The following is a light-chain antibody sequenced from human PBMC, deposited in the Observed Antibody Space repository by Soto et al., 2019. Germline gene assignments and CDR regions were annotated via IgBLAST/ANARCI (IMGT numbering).Light chain of an antibody. CDR3: QQYNSYSQFT. CDR1: QSIKNW. CDR2: KAS. J-gene: IGKJ3*01. V-gene: IGKV1-5*03. Sequence: DIQMTQSPSTLSASVGDRVTITCRASQSIKNWLAWYQQKPGEAPKLLIYKASTLESGVPSRFSGSGSGTEFTLTISCLQPDDVATYHCQQYNSYSQFTFGPGXKXXI.